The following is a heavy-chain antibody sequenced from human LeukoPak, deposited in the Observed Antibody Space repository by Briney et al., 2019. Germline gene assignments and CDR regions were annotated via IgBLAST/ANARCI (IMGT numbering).Heavy chain of an antibody. CDR3: AKGWTFLDP. D-gene: IGHD2-15*01. CDR1: GFTFSSYA. V-gene: IGHV3-23*01. Sequence: SGGSLRRSCAAAGFTFSSYAMTWVRQAPGKGLEWVSGIRGSGGSTDYADSVKGRFTISRDNSKNTLSLQMNSLRAEDTAVYYCAKGWTFLDPWGQGTLVTVSS. CDR2: IRGSGGST. J-gene: IGHJ5*02.